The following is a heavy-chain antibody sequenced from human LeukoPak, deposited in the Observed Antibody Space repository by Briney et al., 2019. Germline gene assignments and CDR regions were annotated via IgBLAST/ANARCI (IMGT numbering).Heavy chain of an antibody. D-gene: IGHD6-13*01. CDR2: INWNGGST. Sequence: PGGSLRLSCAASGFTFDDYGMSWVRQAPGKGLEWVSGINWNGGSTGYADSVKGRFTISRDNAKNTVYLQMNSLRAEDTAVYYCVRDSSNWSYWGQGTLVAVSS. J-gene: IGHJ4*02. CDR1: GFTFDDYG. CDR3: VRDSSNWSY. V-gene: IGHV3-20*04.